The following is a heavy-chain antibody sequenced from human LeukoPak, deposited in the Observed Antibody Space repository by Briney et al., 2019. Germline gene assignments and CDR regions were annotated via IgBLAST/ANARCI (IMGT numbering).Heavy chain of an antibody. CDR1: GFTFSSYG. CDR2: ISYDGSNK. J-gene: IGHJ5*02. D-gene: IGHD3-3*02. V-gene: IGHV3-30*18. CDR3: AKLGHFKWFDP. Sequence: GSLRLSCAASGFTFSSYGMHWVRQAPGKGLEWVAVISYDGSNKYYADSVKGRFTISRDNSKNTLYLQMNSLRAEDTAVYYCAKLGHFKWFDPWGQGTLVTVSS.